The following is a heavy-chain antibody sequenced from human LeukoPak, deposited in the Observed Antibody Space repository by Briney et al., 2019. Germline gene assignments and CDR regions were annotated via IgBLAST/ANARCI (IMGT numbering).Heavy chain of an antibody. CDR1: GGSISSFY. Sequence: PSETLSLTCTVSGGSISSFYWSWVRQPPGKGLEWIWSIYYSGGTTYYPSLKSRVIISVDESTNQISLQLSSVTAADTAVSYCWRGPVMPGNVEYFDYWGQGTLVTVSS. J-gene: IGHJ4*02. V-gene: IGHV4-59*01. CDR3: WRGPVMPGNVEYFDY. D-gene: IGHD1-14*01. CDR2: IYYSGGT.